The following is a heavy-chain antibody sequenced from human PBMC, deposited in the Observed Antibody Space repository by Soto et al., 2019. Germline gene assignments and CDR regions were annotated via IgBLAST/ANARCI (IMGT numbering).Heavy chain of an antibody. D-gene: IGHD3-22*01. J-gene: IGHJ3*02. CDR1: GFTFSTYW. Sequence: EVQLVESGGGLVQPGGSLRVSCAASGFTFSTYWMHWVRQALGKGLVWVSRINSDGSSTTYADSVKGRFTISRDNAKNTLYLQMNSLRAEDTAVYYCAVIPRPGDGFDIWGQGTMVTVSS. CDR2: INSDGSST. CDR3: AVIPRPGDGFDI. V-gene: IGHV3-74*01.